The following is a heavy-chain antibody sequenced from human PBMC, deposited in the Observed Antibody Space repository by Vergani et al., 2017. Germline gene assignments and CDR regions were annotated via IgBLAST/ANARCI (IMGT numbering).Heavy chain of an antibody. J-gene: IGHJ1*01. D-gene: IGHD2-15*01. Sequence: EVQLLESGGGLVQPGGSWRLSCAASGFNFSSYAMSWVRRAPGKGLEWVSAISGSGGSTYYADSVKGRFTISRDNSKNTLYLQMKSLRSEDTAVYYCAGYSGGSYPPGFQHWGQGTLVTVSS. V-gene: IGHV3-23*01. CDR3: AGYSGGSYPPGFQH. CDR1: GFNFSSYA. CDR2: ISGSGGST.